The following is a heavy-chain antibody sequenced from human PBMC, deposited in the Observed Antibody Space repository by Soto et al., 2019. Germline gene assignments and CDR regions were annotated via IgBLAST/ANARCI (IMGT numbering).Heavy chain of an antibody. CDR1: GGSFSGYY. J-gene: IGHJ6*03. D-gene: IGHD3-10*01. CDR3: ARGHVPSLWDKDYMDV. CDR2: INHSGST. V-gene: IGHV4-34*01. Sequence: SETLSLTCAVYGGSFSGYYWSWIRQPPGKGLEWIGEINHSGSTNYNPSLKSRVTISVDTSKNQFSLKLSSVTAADTAVYYCARGHVPSLWDKDYMDVWGKGTTVTVSS.